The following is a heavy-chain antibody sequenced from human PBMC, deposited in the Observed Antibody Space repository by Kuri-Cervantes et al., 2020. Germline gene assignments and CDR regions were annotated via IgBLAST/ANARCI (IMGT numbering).Heavy chain of an antibody. D-gene: IGHD2-2*01. Sequence: ESLKISCAAPGFTFSGDWMSCVRQAPGKGLEWVANIRQDGSEKYYVDSVKGRFTISRDNAKNSLYLQMNSLIVEDTAVYYCAKDTTHYCSTTNCIPWGFHYWGRGTLVTVSS. V-gene: IGHV3-7*01. CDR2: IRQDGSEK. CDR3: AKDTTHYCSTTNCIPWGFHY. CDR1: GFTFSGDW. J-gene: IGHJ4*02.